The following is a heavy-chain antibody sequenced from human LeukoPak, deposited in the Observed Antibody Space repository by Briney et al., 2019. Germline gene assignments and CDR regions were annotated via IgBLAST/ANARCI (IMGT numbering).Heavy chain of an antibody. V-gene: IGHV3-48*01. CDR2: ISSLSGTI. D-gene: IGHD6-13*01. CDR1: GFTFSSYS. CDR3: AKIYLIRLSPLSSPYDY. Sequence: QSGGSLRLSCAASGFTFSSYSMNWVRQAPGEGLEWVSYISSLSGTIYYADSVKGRFTISRDNSKNTLYLQMNSLRAEDTAVYYCAKIYLIRLSPLSSPYDYWGQGTLVTVSS. J-gene: IGHJ4*02.